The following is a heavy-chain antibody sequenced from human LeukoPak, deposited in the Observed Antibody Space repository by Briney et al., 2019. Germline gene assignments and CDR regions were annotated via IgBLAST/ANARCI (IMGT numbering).Heavy chain of an antibody. CDR2: INHSGST. D-gene: IGHD3-9*01. CDR3: ADVIRYFDWLPFDY. V-gene: IGHV4-34*01. Sequence: SETLSLTCAVYVGSFSGYYWSWIRQPPGKRLEWIGEINHSGSTNYNPSLKSRVTISVDTSKNQFSLKLSSVTAADTVFYYCADVIRYFDWLPFDYWGQGTLVTVSS. CDR1: VGSFSGYY. J-gene: IGHJ4*02.